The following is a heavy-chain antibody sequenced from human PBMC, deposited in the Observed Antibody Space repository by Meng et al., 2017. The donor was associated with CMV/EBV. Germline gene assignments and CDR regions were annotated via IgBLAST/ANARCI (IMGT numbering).Heavy chain of an antibody. CDR2: IKKDGSER. Sequence: VYLGDAGGGLVQPGGSRRPSCAASGLPISNYWMSWVRQAPGKGLEWVANIKKDGSERYDVDSVKGRFSISRDNADNSLYLQMNNLRVEDTAIYYCRLGHYSRDWGQGTLVTVSS. CDR1: GLPISNYW. CDR3: RLGHYSRD. D-gene: IGHD4-17*01. V-gene: IGHV3-7*02. J-gene: IGHJ4*02.